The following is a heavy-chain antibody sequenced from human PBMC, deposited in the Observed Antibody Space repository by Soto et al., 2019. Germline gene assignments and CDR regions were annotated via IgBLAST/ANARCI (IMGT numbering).Heavy chain of an antibody. CDR2: IWYDGSNK. J-gene: IGHJ4*02. V-gene: IGHV3-33*01. Sequence: GGSLRLSCAASGFTFSSYGMHWVRQAPGKGLEWVALIWYDGSNKYYADSVKGRFTISRDNSKNTLYLKMNSLRGEDTAVYYCARGRAAGTSHFDYWGQGTLVTVSS. D-gene: IGHD6-13*01. CDR1: GFTFSSYG. CDR3: ARGRAAGTSHFDY.